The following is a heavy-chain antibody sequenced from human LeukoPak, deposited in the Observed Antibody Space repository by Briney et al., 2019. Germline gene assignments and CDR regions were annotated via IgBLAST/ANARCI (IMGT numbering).Heavy chain of an antibody. CDR2: INPNSGGT. Sequence: ASVKVSCKASGYTFTGYYMHWVRQAPGQGLEWMGRINPNSGGTNYAQKFQGRVTMTRDTSITTAYMDLSRLRSDDTAVYYCARPYSSGSYWYFDLWGRGTLVTVSS. V-gene: IGHV1-2*06. D-gene: IGHD6-19*01. CDR3: ARPYSSGSYWYFDL. CDR1: GYTFTGYY. J-gene: IGHJ2*01.